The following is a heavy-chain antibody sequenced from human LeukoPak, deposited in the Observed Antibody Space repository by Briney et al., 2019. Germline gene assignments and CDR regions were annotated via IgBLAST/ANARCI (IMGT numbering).Heavy chain of an antibody. V-gene: IGHV5-51*01. J-gene: IGHJ3*02. CDR2: ISPGDSDT. D-gene: IGHD5-18*01. CDR1: GYSFTNYW. Sequence: GESLKIPCKGSGYSFTNYWIGWVRQMPGKGLEWMGIISPGDSDTRYSPSFQGQVTISADKSISTAYLQWSSLKASDTAMYYCARPIQLWLLDAFDIWGQGTMVTVSS. CDR3: ARPIQLWLLDAFDI.